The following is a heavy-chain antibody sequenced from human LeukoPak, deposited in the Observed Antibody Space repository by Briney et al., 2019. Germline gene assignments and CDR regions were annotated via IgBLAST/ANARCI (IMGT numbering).Heavy chain of an antibody. J-gene: IGHJ1*01. Sequence: SGTLSLTCTVSGGSLSGNYSSWVRPPPGKGLGWSWYIYYCGSTNYNPSLKSRVTISVDTSKNQFSLKLSSVTAADTAVYYCARSITSSWYGDFQHWGQGTLVTVSS. CDR2: IYYCGST. CDR1: GGSLSGNY. CDR3: ARSITSSWYGDFQH. D-gene: IGHD6-13*01. V-gene: IGHV4-59*01.